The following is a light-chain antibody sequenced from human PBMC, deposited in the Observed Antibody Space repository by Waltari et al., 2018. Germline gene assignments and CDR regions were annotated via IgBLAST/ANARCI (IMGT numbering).Light chain of an antibody. Sequence: QSALTQPPSASGSPGQSVTIPCTGTSSDVGGYKDAPWYQFHPGKAPKLLIYEVFKRPSGVPDRFSGSKSGNTASLIVSGLQAEDEAEYYCSSYAGNNFVVFGGGTQLTVL. V-gene: IGLV2-8*01. CDR3: SSYAGNNFVV. CDR2: EVF. CDR1: SSDVGGYKD. J-gene: IGLJ2*01.